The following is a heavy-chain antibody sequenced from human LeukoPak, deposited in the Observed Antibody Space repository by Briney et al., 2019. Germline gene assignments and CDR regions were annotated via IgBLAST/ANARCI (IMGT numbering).Heavy chain of an antibody. J-gene: IGHJ3*02. Sequence: SETLSLTCTVSGDSISSSSYYWGFIRQPPGPGLEWLGSIYYSGSTYYNASFKTRVTISLDTSKNQFSLDLTSVTAADTAMYYCVKSNSRYQPWTLDIWGRGTMVTVSS. V-gene: IGHV4-39*07. D-gene: IGHD2-2*01. CDR1: GDSISSSSYY. CDR2: IYYSGST. CDR3: VKSNSRYQPWTLDI.